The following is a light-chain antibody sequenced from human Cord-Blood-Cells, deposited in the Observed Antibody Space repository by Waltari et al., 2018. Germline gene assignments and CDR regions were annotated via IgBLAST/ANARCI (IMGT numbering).Light chain of an antibody. J-gene: IGLJ2*01. Sequence: QSALTQPASASGSPGQSITISCTGTSSDVGSYNLVSWYQQHPGKAPKLMIYEGSKRPSGVSNRFSGSKSGNTASLTISGLQAEDVADYYCCSYAGSSTSVFGGGTKLTVL. V-gene: IGLV2-23*01. CDR3: CSYAGSSTSV. CDR2: EGS. CDR1: SSDVGSYNL.